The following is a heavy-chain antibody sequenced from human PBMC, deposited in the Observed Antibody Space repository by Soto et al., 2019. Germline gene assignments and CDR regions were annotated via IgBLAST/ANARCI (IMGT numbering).Heavy chain of an antibody. J-gene: IGHJ4*01. CDR3: ASTLLGEYYYDSSGYAYYFDY. Sequence: SVKVSCKASGGTFSSYAISWVRQAPGQGLEWMGGIIPIFGTANYAQKFQGRVTITADESTSTAYMELSSLRSEDTAVYYCASTLLGEYYYDSSGYAYYFDYWG. CDR2: IIPIFGTA. D-gene: IGHD3-22*01. CDR1: GGTFSSYA. V-gene: IGHV1-69*13.